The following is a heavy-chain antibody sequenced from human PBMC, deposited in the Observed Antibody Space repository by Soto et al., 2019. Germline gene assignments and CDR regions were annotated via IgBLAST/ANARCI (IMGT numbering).Heavy chain of an antibody. CDR3: ARAIVVTIGGMDV. J-gene: IGHJ6*02. D-gene: IGHD5-12*01. V-gene: IGHV4-30-4*01. CDR2: IYYSGST. CDR1: GGSISSADYY. Sequence: SETLSLTCTVSGGSISSADYYWSWVRQPPGKGLEWIGYIYYSGSTFFNPSLKSRVTISKDTSRNQFSLRLNSVTAADTAVYYCARAIVVTIGGMDVWGQGTTVTVSS.